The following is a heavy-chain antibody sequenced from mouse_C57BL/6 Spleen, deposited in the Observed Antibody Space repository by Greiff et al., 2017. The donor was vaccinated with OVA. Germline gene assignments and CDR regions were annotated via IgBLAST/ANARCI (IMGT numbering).Heavy chain of an antibody. V-gene: IGHV1-64*01. CDR2: IHPNSGST. D-gene: IGHD1-1*01. J-gene: IGHJ4*01. CDR3: AREGRNYGSRGAMDY. CDR1: GYTFTSYW. Sequence: QVQLKQPGAELVKPGASVKLSCKASGYTFTSYWMHWVKQRPGQGLEWIGMIHPNSGSTNYNEKFKSKATLTVDKSSSTAYMQLSSLTSEDSAVYYCAREGRNYGSRGAMDYWGQGTSVTVSS.